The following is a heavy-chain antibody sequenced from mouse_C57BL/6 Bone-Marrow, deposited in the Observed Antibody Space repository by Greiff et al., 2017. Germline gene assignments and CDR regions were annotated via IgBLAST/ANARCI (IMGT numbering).Heavy chain of an antibody. J-gene: IGHJ2*01. V-gene: IGHV1-52*01. CDR2: IDPSDSET. Sequence: QVQLKQPGAELVRPGSSVKLSCKASGYTFTSYWMHWVKQRPIQGLEWIGNIDPSDSETHYNQKFKDKATLTVDKSSSTAYMQLSSLTSEDSAVYYCAREGVVATDYWGQGTTLTVSS. D-gene: IGHD1-1*01. CDR1: GYTFTSYW. CDR3: AREGVVATDY.